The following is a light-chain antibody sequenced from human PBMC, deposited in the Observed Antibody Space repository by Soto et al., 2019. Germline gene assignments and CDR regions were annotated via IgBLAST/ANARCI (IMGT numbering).Light chain of an antibody. CDR1: QSVLFRSNNRNY. CDR2: WAS. CDR3: QQYYCAPLT. Sequence: DIVMTQSPDSLAVSLGERATINCKSSQSVLFRSNNRNYLAWFQQKPGQPPKLITYWASTRESGVPDRFTGSWSGTDFTRTFSNLQAEDVAVYYCQQYYCAPLTFGQGTRLELK. J-gene: IGKJ5*01. V-gene: IGKV4-1*01.